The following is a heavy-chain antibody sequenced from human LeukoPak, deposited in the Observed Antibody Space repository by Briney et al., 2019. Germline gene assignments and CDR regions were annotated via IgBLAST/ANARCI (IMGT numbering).Heavy chain of an antibody. J-gene: IGHJ4*02. D-gene: IGHD3-10*01. CDR2: ISSSGSTI. Sequence: GGSLRLSCAASGFTFSSYSMSWIRQAPGKGLEWVSYISSSGSTIYYADSVKGRFTISRDNAKNSLYLQMNSLRAEDTAVYYCASMVRGAESAGNFDYWGQGTLVTVSS. CDR3: ASMVRGAESAGNFDY. CDR1: GFTFSSYS. V-gene: IGHV3-48*04.